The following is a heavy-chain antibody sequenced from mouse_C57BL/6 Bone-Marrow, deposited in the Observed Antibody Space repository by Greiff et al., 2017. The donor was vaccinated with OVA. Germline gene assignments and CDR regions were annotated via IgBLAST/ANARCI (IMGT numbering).Heavy chain of an antibody. Sequence: EVKLQQSGPELVKPGASVKISCKASGYTFTDYYMNWVKQSHGKSLEWIGDINPNNGGTSYNQKFKGKATLTVDKSSSTAYMELRSLTSEDSAVYYCARWTAQAYYYAMDYWGQGTSVTVSS. CDR3: ARWTAQAYYYAMDY. J-gene: IGHJ4*01. CDR2: INPNNGGT. V-gene: IGHV1-26*01. CDR1: GYTFTDYY. D-gene: IGHD3-2*02.